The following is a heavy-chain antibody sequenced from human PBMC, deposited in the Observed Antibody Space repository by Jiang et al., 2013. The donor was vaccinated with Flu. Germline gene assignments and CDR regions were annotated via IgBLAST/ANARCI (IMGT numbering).Heavy chain of an antibody. J-gene: IGHJ4*02. V-gene: IGHV3-11*04. CDR3: ARVFWDPRFFDY. CDR1: GFSLGDYS. CDR2: ISRGGSTI. Sequence: GSLRLSCAASGFSLGDYSMSWLRQVPGTGLEWISYISRGGSTIYYRDSVKGRFTISRDVATNSLFLQMNSLRAEDTAVYYCARVFWDPRFFDYWGQGTLVTVSS. D-gene: IGHD1-26*01.